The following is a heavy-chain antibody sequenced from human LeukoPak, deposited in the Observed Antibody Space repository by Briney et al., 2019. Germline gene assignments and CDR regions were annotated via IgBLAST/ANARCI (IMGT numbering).Heavy chain of an antibody. CDR3: TRGLHPHSFDSSGQNY. Sequence: SETLSLTCTVSGDSISSSNSYWGWIRQPPGKGLEWIGSIYKTGSAYYDPSLKSRVTISIDTSKNQFSLKLSSVAAADTAVYYCTRGLHPHSFDSSGQNYWGQGTLVTVSS. CDR1: GDSISSSNSY. CDR2: IYKTGSA. D-gene: IGHD3-22*01. J-gene: IGHJ4*02. V-gene: IGHV4-39*07.